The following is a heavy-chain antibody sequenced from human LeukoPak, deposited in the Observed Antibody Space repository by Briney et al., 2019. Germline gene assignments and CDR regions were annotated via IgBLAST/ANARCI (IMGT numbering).Heavy chain of an antibody. Sequence: ASVRVSCKASGYTFTSYGISWVRQAPGEGVEWIGWISANDGNTDYPQKLQGRVTMTTDTSTSTAYMELRSLRSDDTAVYYCARESHVTREDYWGQGTLVTVSS. J-gene: IGHJ4*02. CDR2: ISANDGNT. D-gene: IGHD3-10*01. V-gene: IGHV1-18*01. CDR1: GYTFTSYG. CDR3: ARESHVTREDY.